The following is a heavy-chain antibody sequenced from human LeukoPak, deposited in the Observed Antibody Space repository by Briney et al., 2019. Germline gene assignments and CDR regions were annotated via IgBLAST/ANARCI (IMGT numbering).Heavy chain of an antibody. CDR3: ARDNTVTTYFDY. D-gene: IGHD4-17*01. Sequence: SETLSLTCTVSGGSVSGYYWSWIRQPPGKGLEWIGYIDYSGNPNYNPYLKSRVSISVDTSKNQFSLKVSTVSAADTAVYYCARDNTVTTYFDYWGQGTTVTVSS. V-gene: IGHV4-59*02. CDR1: GGSVSGYY. J-gene: IGHJ4*03. CDR2: IDYSGNP.